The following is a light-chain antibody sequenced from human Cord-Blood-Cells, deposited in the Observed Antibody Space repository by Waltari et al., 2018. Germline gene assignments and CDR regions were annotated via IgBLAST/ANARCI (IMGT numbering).Light chain of an antibody. CDR1: QSVSSSY. J-gene: IGKJ1*01. CDR2: GAS. Sequence: EIVLTQSPGTLSLSPGERAILSCRASQSVSSSYLAWYQQKPGQAPRLLIYGASSMATGIPDRFSGSGSGTDFTLTISRLEPEDFAVYYCQQYGSSLRTFGQGTKVEIK. V-gene: IGKV3-20*01. CDR3: QQYGSSLRT.